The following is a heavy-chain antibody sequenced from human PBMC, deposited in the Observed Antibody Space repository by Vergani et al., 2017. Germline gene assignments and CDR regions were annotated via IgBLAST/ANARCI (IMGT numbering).Heavy chain of an antibody. Sequence: VQLVESGGGLVKPGGSLRLSCAASGFTFSSYDMHWVRQATGKGLEWVSAIGTAGDTYYPGSVKGRFTISRENAKNSLYLQMNSLRAGDTAVYYCARAGDPYYFDYWGQGTLVTVSS. J-gene: IGHJ4*02. CDR3: ARAGDPYYFDY. V-gene: IGHV3-13*01. CDR2: IGTAGDT. CDR1: GFTFSSYD.